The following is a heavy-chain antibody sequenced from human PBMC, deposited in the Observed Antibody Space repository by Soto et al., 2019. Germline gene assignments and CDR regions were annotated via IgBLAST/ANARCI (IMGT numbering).Heavy chain of an antibody. J-gene: IGHJ5*02. Sequence: GESLKISCKASGYSFTNSWIGWVRQMPGKGLEWVGIIFPGTSDNRYGPSFQGQVTMSVDRSTDTAYLQWSSLKASDTAVYYCARSAYVVSQFDLWGQGTLVTVSS. CDR2: IFPGTSDN. CDR3: ARSAYVVSQFDL. D-gene: IGHD2-2*01. V-gene: IGHV5-51*01. CDR1: GYSFTNSW.